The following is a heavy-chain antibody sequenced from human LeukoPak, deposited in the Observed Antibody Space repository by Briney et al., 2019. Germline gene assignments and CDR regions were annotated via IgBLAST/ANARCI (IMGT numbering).Heavy chain of an antibody. CDR1: GGSISSYY. Sequence: SETLSLTCTVSGGSISSYYWSWIRQPAGKGLEWIGRIYTSGSTNYNPSLKSRVTMSVDTSKNQFSLKLSSVTAADTAMYYCARDAGVLYYYDSSGYYTDPAFVYWGQGTLVTVSS. J-gene: IGHJ4*02. V-gene: IGHV4-4*07. D-gene: IGHD3-22*01. CDR3: ARDAGVLYYYDSSGYYTDPAFVY. CDR2: IYTSGST.